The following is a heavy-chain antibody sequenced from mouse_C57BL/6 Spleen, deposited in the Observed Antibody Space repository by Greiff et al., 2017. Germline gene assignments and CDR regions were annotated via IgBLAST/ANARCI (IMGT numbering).Heavy chain of an antibody. CDR2: IDPSDSST. V-gene: IGHV1-59*01. CDR3: ARDYGSSPSYWYFEV. J-gene: IGHJ1*03. D-gene: IGHD1-1*01. CDR1: GYTFTSYW. Sequence: QVQLQQPGAELVRPGTSVKLSCKASGYTFTSYWMHWVKQRPGQGLEWIGVIDPSDSSTNYNQKFKGKATLTVDTSSSTAYMQLSSLTSEDSAVYYCARDYGSSPSYWYFEVWGTGTTVTVSS.